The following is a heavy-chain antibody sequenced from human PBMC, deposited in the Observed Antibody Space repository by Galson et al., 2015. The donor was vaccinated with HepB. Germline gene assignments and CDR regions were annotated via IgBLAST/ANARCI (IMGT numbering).Heavy chain of an antibody. D-gene: IGHD4-17*01. CDR2: IYWDDDK. CDR3: AHRSYGDYLNWFDP. J-gene: IGHJ5*02. CDR1: GFSLSTSGVG. Sequence: PALVKPTQTLTLTCTFSGFSLSTSGVGVGWIRQPPGKALEWLALIYWDDDKRYNPSLKSRLTITKDTSKNQVVLTMTNMDPVDTATYYCAHRSYGDYLNWFDPWGQGTLVTVSS. V-gene: IGHV2-5*02.